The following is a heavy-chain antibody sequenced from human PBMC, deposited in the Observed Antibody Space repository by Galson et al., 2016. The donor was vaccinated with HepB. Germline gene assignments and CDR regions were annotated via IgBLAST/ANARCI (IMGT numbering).Heavy chain of an antibody. J-gene: IGHJ6*02. D-gene: IGHD3-22*01. CDR2: NSAYNGNI. CDR3: ASDYMGYWLIHV. Sequence: VKVSCKASGYTFRSYGISWVRQAPGHGLEWIGWNSAYNGNIHYADKFQGRVTLTTDTSTKTTDMELRSLRSDDAALYYCASDYMGYWLIHVWGQGTPVTVSS. CDR1: GYTFRSYG. V-gene: IGHV1-18*01.